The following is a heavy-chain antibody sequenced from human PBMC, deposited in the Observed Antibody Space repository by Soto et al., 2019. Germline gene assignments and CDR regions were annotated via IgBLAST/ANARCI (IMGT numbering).Heavy chain of an antibody. CDR2: ISSSGRYI. CDR3: ARDMTTHDY. Sequence: PGGSLRLSCAASGFTFNNYNMNWVRQAPGKGLEWVSSISSSGRYISHADSVKGRFTISRDNSKNTVNLQMNSLRAEDTAIYYCARDMTTHDYWGQGTVVTVS. CDR1: GFTFNNYN. J-gene: IGHJ4*02. V-gene: IGHV3-21*04. D-gene: IGHD3-16*01.